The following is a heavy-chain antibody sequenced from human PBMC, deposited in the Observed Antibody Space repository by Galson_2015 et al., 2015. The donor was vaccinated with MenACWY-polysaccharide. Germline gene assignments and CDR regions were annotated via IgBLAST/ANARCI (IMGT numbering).Heavy chain of an antibody. CDR3: SKDVRANVVPTASAPGGPTDS. J-gene: IGHJ4*02. Sequence: SLRLSCAASGITLSHYAMTWVRQAPGKGLEWVASINGGGSFSYYADSVKGRFTVSRDNFKGTLHLEMNSLRAEDTAVYYCSKDVRANVVPTASAPGGPTDSWGQGTLVTVSS. CDR2: INGGGSFS. D-gene: IGHD6-6*01. V-gene: IGHV3-23*01. CDR1: GITLSHYA.